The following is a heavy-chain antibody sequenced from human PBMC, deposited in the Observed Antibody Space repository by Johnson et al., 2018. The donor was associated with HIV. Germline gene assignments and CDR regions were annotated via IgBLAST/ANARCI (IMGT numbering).Heavy chain of an antibody. CDR1: GFTFSDYY. J-gene: IGHJ3*02. D-gene: IGHD6-13*01. CDR3: TRAGQGAYSSSWYGTLGAFDI. Sequence: QVQLVESGGGLVKPGGSLRLSCAASGFTFSDYYMNWMRQAPGKGLEWLSYISSSGTAKYYADSVKGRFTISRDNSKNTLYLQINSLRAEDTAVYYCTRAGQGAYSSSWYGTLGAFDIWGQGTMVTVSS. CDR2: ISSSGTAK. V-gene: IGHV3-11*04.